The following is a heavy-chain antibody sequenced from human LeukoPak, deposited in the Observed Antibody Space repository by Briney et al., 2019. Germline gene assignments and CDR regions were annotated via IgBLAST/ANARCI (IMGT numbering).Heavy chain of an antibody. V-gene: IGHV1-69*05. CDR2: IIPIFRTA. Sequence: ASVKVSCKAAGGTFSSYGISWVRQAPGQGLEWVGGIIPIFRTANYAPRFQGRVTIATDESTSTAYMELSSLRSEDTAVYYCARVIVPAAKYYYYYMDVWGKGTTVTVSS. D-gene: IGHD2-2*01. J-gene: IGHJ6*03. CDR3: ARVIVPAAKYYYYYMDV. CDR1: GGTFSSYG.